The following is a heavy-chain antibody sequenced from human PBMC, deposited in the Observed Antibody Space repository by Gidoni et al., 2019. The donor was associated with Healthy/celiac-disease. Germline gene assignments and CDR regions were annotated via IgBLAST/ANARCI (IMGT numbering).Heavy chain of an antibody. CDR2: IYYSGST. D-gene: IGHD5-12*01. CDR3: AGSMVATGSNDY. V-gene: IGHV4-59*01. Sequence: QVQLQESGPGLVKPSETLSLTCPVPGGSISSYYWSWIRQPPGKGLEWIGYIYYSGSTNYNPSLKSRVTISVDTSKNQFSLKLSSVTAADTAVYYCAGSMVATGSNDYWGQGTLVTVSS. CDR1: GGSISSYY. J-gene: IGHJ4*02.